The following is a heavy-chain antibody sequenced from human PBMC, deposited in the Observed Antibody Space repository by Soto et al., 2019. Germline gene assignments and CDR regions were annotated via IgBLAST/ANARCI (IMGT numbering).Heavy chain of an antibody. CDR3: ARVPDY. D-gene: IGHD2-2*01. CDR2: MYHSGST. Sequence: SETLSLTCGVYGGYFHDDYWSWIRQPPGKGLEWIGYMYHSGSTYYNSSLKSRVTISIDRSKNQFSLKLSSVTAADTAVYYCARVPDYWGQGILVTVSS. V-gene: IGHV4-34*01. CDR1: GGYFHDDY. J-gene: IGHJ4*02.